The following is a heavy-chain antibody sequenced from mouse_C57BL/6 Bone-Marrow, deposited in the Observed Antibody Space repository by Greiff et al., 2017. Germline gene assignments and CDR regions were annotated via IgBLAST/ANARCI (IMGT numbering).Heavy chain of an antibody. CDR1: GYTFTSYT. CDR2: INPSSGYT. V-gene: IGHV1-4*01. J-gene: IGHJ2*01. Sequence: VQLQQSGAELARPGASVKMSCKASGYTFTSYTMHWVKQRPGQGLEWIGYINPSSGYTKYNQKFKDKATLTADQSSSTAYMQLSSLTSEDAAVYYCAREGVEDYWGQGTTLTVSS. D-gene: IGHD1-1*01. CDR3: AREGVEDY.